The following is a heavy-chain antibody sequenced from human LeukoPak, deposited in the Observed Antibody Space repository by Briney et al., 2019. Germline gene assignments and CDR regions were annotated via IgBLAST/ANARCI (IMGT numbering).Heavy chain of an antibody. CDR1: GDRVSSKSAT. CDR2: TYYRSKWYN. V-gene: IGHV6-1*01. Sequence: SQTLSLTCAISGDRVSSKSATWNWIRQSPSRGLEWLGRTYYRSKWYNDYAVSVKGRITINPDTSKNQFSLQLDSVTPEDTAVYYCARADLEEQLRWFDPWGQGTLVTVSS. D-gene: IGHD6-6*01. J-gene: IGHJ5*02. CDR3: ARADLEEQLRWFDP.